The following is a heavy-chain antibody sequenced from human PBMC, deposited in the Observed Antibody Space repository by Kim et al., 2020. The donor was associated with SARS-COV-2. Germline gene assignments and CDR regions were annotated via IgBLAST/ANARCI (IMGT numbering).Heavy chain of an antibody. Sequence: GGSLRLSCAASGFTFSSYWMDWVRQAPGKGLVWVSRINPDGSNTAYADSVKGRFTISRDNAKNTLYLQMNSLRADDTAVYFCARRGSSAWYDYWGQGTLV. J-gene: IGHJ4*02. CDR1: GFTFSSYW. CDR2: INPDGSNT. CDR3: ARRGSSAWYDY. D-gene: IGHD6-19*01. V-gene: IGHV3-74*01.